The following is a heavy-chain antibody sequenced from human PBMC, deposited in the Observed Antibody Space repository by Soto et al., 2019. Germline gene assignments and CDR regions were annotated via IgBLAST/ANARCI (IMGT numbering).Heavy chain of an antibody. D-gene: IGHD3-9*01. CDR3: ARLRYFPLVEGYFDY. Sequence: SETLSLTCTVSGGSISSYYWSWIRQPPGKGLEWIGYIYYSGSTNYNPSLKSRVTISVDTSKNQFSLKLSSVTAADTDVYYCARLRYFPLVEGYFDYWGQGTLGTVSS. CDR1: GGSISSYY. CDR2: IYYSGST. V-gene: IGHV4-59*01. J-gene: IGHJ4*02.